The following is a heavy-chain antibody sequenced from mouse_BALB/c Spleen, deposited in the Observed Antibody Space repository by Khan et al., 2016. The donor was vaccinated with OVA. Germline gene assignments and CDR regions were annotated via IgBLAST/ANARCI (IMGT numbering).Heavy chain of an antibody. CDR2: IWSAGST. CDR3: ARRGYEYGRGALCAY. D-gene: IGHD2-4*01. CDR1: GFSLTNYS. J-gene: IGHJ3*01. Sequence: QVQLKQSGPGLVQPSQSLSITCTVSGFSLTNYSVHWVRQSPGQGLEWLGVIWSAGSTDYNAAFISRLTIRKDNSRRHALFKMNSLHPNSTAIYYCARRGYEYGRGALCAYWGQGTLVTVSA. V-gene: IGHV2-2*02.